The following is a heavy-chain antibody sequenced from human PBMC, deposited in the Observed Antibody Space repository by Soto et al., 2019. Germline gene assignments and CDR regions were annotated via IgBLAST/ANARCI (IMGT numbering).Heavy chain of an antibody. CDR2: IWYDGSKK. D-gene: IGHD5-12*01. V-gene: IGHV3-33*01. J-gene: IGHJ4*02. CDR1: GFTFSSYG. CDR3: ARGVATTPFDY. Sequence: QVQLVESGGGVVQPGRSLRLSCAASGFTFSSYGMHWVRQAPGKGLEWVTVIWYDGSKKYYADSVKGRFTISRDNSKNTLYLKMNSLRAEDTAVYYCARGVATTPFDYWGQGTLVTVSS.